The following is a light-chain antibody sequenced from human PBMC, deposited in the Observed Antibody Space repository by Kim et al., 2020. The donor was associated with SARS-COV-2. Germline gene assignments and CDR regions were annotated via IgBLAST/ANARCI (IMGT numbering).Light chain of an antibody. Sequence: PGEAATITCRAKRMLSDSYLAWYQQKPGQAPRLLIYGASGRATGIPDRFSGSGSGTDFTLTISRLEPEDCAVYYCQQYDDSPPWTFGQGTKVDIK. CDR1: RMLSDSY. J-gene: IGKJ1*01. V-gene: IGKV3-20*01. CDR3: QQYDDSPPWT. CDR2: GAS.